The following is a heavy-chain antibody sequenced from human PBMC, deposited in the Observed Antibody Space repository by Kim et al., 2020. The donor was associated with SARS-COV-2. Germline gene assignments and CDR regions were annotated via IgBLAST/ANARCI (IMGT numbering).Heavy chain of an antibody. D-gene: IGHD3-3*01. Sequence: GGSLRLSCAASGFTFSSYAMHWVRQAPGKGLEWVAVISCDGSNKDYADSVKGRFTTSRDNSKTTLYLQMNSLRAEDTAVYYCARGGWSGLNDAFDIWGQGTMVTVSS. CDR1: GFTFSSYA. J-gene: IGHJ3*02. CDR2: ISCDGSNK. CDR3: ARGGWSGLNDAFDI. V-gene: IGHV3-30-3*01.